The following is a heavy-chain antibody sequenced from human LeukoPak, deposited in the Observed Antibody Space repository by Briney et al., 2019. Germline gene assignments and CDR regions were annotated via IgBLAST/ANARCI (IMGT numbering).Heavy chain of an antibody. CDR1: GYIFTGYF. D-gene: IGHD3-22*01. CDR2: INPSGGST. CDR3: ARDHKGYYDSSGYYPH. V-gene: IGHV1-46*01. Sequence: GASVKVSCKSSGYIFTGYFMHWVRQAPGQGLEWMGIINPSGGSTSYAQKFQGRVTMTRDMSMSTVYMELSSLRSEDTAVYYCARDHKGYYDSSGYYPHWGQGTLVTVSS. J-gene: IGHJ4*02.